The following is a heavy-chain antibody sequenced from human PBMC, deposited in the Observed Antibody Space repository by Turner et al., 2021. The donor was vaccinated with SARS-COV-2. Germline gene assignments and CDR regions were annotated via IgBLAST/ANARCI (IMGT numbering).Heavy chain of an antibody. CDR3: ARPLGGNYYRGLEF. V-gene: IGHV3-30-3*01. J-gene: IGHJ4*02. D-gene: IGHD3-10*01. Sequence: QVQLVESGGGVVQPGRSLRLSCAASGFTFGSYAIHWVRQAPGKGLEWVAVISDDGTNKYYADSVKGRFTFSRDDSKNTLYLQMNSLRSEDTAVYYCARPLGGNYYRGLEFWGQGTLVTVSS. CDR2: ISDDGTNK. CDR1: GFTFGSYA.